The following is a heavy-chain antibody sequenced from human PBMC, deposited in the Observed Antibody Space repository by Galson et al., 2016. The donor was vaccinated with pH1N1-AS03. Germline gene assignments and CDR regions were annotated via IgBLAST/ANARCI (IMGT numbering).Heavy chain of an antibody. CDR1: GFSFSESW. CDR2: IHKDGSEK. V-gene: IGHV3-7*03. CDR3: ARGAGFHVDY. J-gene: IGHJ4*02. Sequence: SLRLSCATSGFSFSESWMNWVRQAPGKGLEWVAIIHKDGSEKHYLDSVEGRFTISRDNAKNSIYLQMDTLRPEDTAFYYCARGAGFHVDYWGQGTLVTVSS. D-gene: IGHD1-1*01.